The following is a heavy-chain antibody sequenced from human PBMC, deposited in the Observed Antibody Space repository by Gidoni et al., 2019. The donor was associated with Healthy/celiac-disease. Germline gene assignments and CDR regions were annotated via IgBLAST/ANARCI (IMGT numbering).Heavy chain of an antibody. CDR2: IYPGDSDT. D-gene: IGHD5-12*01. CDR3: ARGGDGYNIETYYFDY. V-gene: IGHV5-51*01. CDR1: GYSFTSYW. Sequence: EVQLVQSGAEVKKPGESLKISCKGSGYSFTSYWLAWVRQMPGKGLEWMGIIYPGDSDTRYSPSFQGQVTISADKSISTAYLQWSSLKASDTAMYYCARGGDGYNIETYYFDYWGQGTLVTVSS. J-gene: IGHJ4*02.